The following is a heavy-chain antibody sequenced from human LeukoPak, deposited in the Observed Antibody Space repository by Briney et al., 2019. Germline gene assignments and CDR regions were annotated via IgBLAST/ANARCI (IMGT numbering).Heavy chain of an antibody. CDR2: ISSSSSYI. D-gene: IGHD6-13*01. Sequence: PGGSLRLSCATSGFTFSSYNMNWVRQAPGKGLEWVSSISSSSSYIYYADSVKGRFTISRDNAKNSLYLQMNSLRAEDTAVYYCARAHIAAAGTTPSYFDYWGQGTLVTVSS. V-gene: IGHV3-21*01. CDR3: ARAHIAAAGTTPSYFDY. J-gene: IGHJ4*02. CDR1: GFTFSSYN.